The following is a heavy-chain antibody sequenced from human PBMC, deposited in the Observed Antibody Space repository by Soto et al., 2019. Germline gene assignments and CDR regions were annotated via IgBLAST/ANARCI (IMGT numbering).Heavy chain of an antibody. CDR3: ARDLDGSSPPNFDY. V-gene: IGHV1-69*13. CDR2: IIPIFGTA. J-gene: IGHJ4*02. Sequence: ASVKVSCKASGCTVSSYAISGVRQAPGQGLEWMGGIIPIFGTANYAQKFQGRVTITADESTSTAYMELSSLRSEDTAVYYCARDLDGSSPPNFDYWGQGTLVTVSS. D-gene: IGHD6-13*01. CDR1: GCTVSSYA.